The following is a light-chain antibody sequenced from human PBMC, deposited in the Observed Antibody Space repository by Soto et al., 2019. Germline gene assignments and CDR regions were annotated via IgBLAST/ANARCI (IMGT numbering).Light chain of an antibody. CDR3: TSYTRSSTRV. Sequence: QSVLTQPASVSGSPGQSITISCTGTSSDVGGYTYVSWYQQHPGKAPKLMIYEVSNRPSGVSNRFSGSKSGNTASLTISGLQAEDEADYYCTSYTRSSTRVFGGGTQRTVL. J-gene: IGLJ3*02. CDR1: SSDVGGYTY. CDR2: EVS. V-gene: IGLV2-14*01.